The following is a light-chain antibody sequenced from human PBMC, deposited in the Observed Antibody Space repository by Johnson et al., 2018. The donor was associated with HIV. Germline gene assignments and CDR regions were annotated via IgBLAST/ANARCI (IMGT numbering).Light chain of an antibody. CDR3: GTWDSSLGAYV. V-gene: IGLV1-51*02. CDR2: ENN. CDR1: SSNIGNNY. Sequence: SILTQPPSVSAAPGQKVTISCSGSSSNIGNNYVSWYQQLPGTAPKLLIYENNKRPSGIPDRFSGSKSGPSATLGITGLQTGDEADYYCGTWDSSLGAYVFGTGTKVTVL. J-gene: IGLJ1*01.